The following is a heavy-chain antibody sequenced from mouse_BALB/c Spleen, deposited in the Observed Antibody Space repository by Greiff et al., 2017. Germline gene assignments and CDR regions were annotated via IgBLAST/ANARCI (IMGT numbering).Heavy chain of an antibody. CDR1: GFTFSSYG. V-gene: IGHV5-6*01. Sequence: EVKLMESGGDLVKPGGSLKLSCAASGFTFSSYGMSWVRQTPDKRLEWVATISSGGSYTYYPDSVKGRFTISRDNAKNTLYLQMSSLKSEDTAMYYCARQGGEGPFDYWGQGTTLTVSS. CDR3: ARQGGEGPFDY. CDR2: ISSGGSYT. J-gene: IGHJ2*01.